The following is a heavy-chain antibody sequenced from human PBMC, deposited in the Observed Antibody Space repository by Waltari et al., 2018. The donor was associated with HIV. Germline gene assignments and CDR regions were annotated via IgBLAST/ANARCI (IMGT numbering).Heavy chain of an antibody. V-gene: IGHV4-39*01. CDR1: GASISGSNFS. Sequence: QVHLQESGPGLLKPAETLSLSCNVSGASISGSNFSWGWIRQPPGKTLVLLGGLHFSGDTFYNPTLKTRLNISVDSSANQVSLTVESVTAADTAHYFCVRLGSGIYFPTRIDFWGRGTLVIVSS. J-gene: IGHJ1*01. CDR3: VRLGSGIYFPTRIDF. CDR2: LHFSGDT. D-gene: IGHD3-10*01.